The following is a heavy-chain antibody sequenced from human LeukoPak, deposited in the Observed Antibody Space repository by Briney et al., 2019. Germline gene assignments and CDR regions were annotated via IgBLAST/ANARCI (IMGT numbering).Heavy chain of an antibody. V-gene: IGHV1-2*02. D-gene: IGHD3-22*01. CDR2: INPNSGGT. CDR3: ARGIEESGYLLMSY. Sequence: GASVKVSCKASGYTFTGYYMHWVRQAPGQGLEWMGWINPNSGGTNYAQKCQGRVTMTRDTSISTAYMELSRLRSDDTAVYYCARGIEESGYLLMSYWGQGTLVTVSS. J-gene: IGHJ4*02. CDR1: GYTFTGYY.